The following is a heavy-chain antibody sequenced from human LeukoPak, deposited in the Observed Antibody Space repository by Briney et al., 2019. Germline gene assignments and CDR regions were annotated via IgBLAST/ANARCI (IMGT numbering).Heavy chain of an antibody. V-gene: IGHV3-9*03. CDR3: AAAYGDYDPINY. CDR1: GFTFDGYA. CDR2: ISWNSGSI. D-gene: IGHD4-17*01. J-gene: IGHJ4*02. Sequence: GRSLRLSCAASGFTFDGYAMHWVRQAPGKGLEWVSGISWNSGSIGYADSVKGRFTISRDNAKNSLYLQMSSLRAEDMALYYCAAAYGDYDPINYWGQGTLVTVSS.